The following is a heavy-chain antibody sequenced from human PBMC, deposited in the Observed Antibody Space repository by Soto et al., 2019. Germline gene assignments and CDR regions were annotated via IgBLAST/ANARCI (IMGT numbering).Heavy chain of an antibody. D-gene: IGHD3-3*01. CDR1: GFTFSSYA. CDR3: AKDQIPDFLSRYPDAFDI. V-gene: IGHV3-23*01. J-gene: IGHJ3*02. Sequence: GGSLRLSCAASGFTFSSYAMSWVRQAPGKGLEWVSAISGSGGSTYYADSVKGRFTISRDNSKNTLYLQMNSLRAEDTAVYYRAKDQIPDFLSRYPDAFDIRGQGTMVTVSS. CDR2: ISGSGGST.